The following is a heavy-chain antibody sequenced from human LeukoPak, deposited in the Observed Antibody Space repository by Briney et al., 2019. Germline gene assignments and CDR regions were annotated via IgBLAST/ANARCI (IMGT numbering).Heavy chain of an antibody. CDR2: FSYTGST. V-gene: IGHV4-31*03. D-gene: IGHD1-26*01. J-gene: IGHJ4*02. Sequence: PSETLSLTCTVSGGSISSVNYYWSWIRQHPGKGPEWIAFFSYTGSTYYNPSLKSRVSISVDTSKNQISLKLSSVTAADTAVYYCVTGSYPLRYWGQGTLVTVSS. CDR3: VTGSYPLRY. CDR1: GGSISSVNYY.